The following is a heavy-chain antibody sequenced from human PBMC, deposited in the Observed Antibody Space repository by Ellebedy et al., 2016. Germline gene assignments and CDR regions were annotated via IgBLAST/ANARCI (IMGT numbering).Heavy chain of an antibody. Sequence: SGPTLVKPTQTLTLTCTFSGPSLNTHGVCVSWIRQPPGKALEWLARIDWTDQKYYSTSLNNRVTISKNTSKNQVVLTLTNMDPVDTGTYFCVHRTTVTSVDYWGQGILVTVSS. CDR1: GPSLNTHGVC. V-gene: IGHV2-70*12. D-gene: IGHD4-11*01. J-gene: IGHJ4*02. CDR2: IDWTDQK. CDR3: VHRTTVTSVDY.